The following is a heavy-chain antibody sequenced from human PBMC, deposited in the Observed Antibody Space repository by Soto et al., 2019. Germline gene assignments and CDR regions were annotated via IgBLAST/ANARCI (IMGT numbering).Heavy chain of an antibody. CDR2: INAGNGNT. J-gene: IGHJ4*02. Sequence: QVQLVQSGAEEKKPGASVKVSCKASGYTFTGYAVHWVRQAPGQRLEWMGWINAGNGNTKYSQKFQGRVTITRDTSASTAYMELSSLRSEDTAVYYCARAVAVPADFGYWGQGTLVTVSS. V-gene: IGHV1-3*05. D-gene: IGHD6-19*01. CDR3: ARAVAVPADFGY. CDR1: GYTFTGYA.